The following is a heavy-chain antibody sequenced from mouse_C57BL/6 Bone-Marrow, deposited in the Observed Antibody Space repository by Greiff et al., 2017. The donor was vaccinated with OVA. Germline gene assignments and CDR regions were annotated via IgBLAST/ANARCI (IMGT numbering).Heavy chain of an antibody. CDR2: ISNGGGST. Sequence: EVMLVESGGGLVQPGGSLKLSCAASGFTFSDYYMYWVRQTPEKRLEWVAYISNGGGSTYYPDTVKGRFTISRDNAKNTLYLQMSRLKSEDTAMYYCARHRSNYDYAMDYWGQGTSVTVSS. V-gene: IGHV5-12*01. CDR3: ARHRSNYDYAMDY. J-gene: IGHJ4*01. CDR1: GFTFSDYY. D-gene: IGHD2-5*01.